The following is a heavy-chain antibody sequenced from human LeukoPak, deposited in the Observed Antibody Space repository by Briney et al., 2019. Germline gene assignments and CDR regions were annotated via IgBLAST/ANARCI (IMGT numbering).Heavy chain of an antibody. J-gene: IGHJ4*02. CDR2: IYYSGST. D-gene: IGHD6-6*01. Sequence: PSETLSLTCTVSGGSISSYFWSWLRQPPGKGREWIGYIYYSGSTNYNPSLKSRVTISVDTSKNQFSLKLSSVTAADTAVYYCARATGEYSSSRPLDYWGQGTLVTVSS. CDR1: GGSISSYF. CDR3: ARATGEYSSSRPLDY. V-gene: IGHV4-59*01.